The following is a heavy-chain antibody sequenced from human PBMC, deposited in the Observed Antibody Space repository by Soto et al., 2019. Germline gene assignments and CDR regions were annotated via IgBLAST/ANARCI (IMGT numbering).Heavy chain of an antibody. D-gene: IGHD3-10*01. V-gene: IGHV4-59*01. CDR2: VDNSGGT. Sequence: QVQLQESGPGLVKPSETLSLTCTVSGGSLKNFYWSWSRQSPGKGLEWIGYVDNSGGTNYNPSLNGLATISIAMSKNQFYLRLTSVTVADTAIYYCAKNRVPVTWGQGTPVTVSS. CDR3: AKNRVPVT. J-gene: IGHJ4*02. CDR1: GGSLKNFY.